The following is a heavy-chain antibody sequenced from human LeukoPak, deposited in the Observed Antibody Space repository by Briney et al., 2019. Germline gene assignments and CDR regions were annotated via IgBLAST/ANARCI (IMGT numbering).Heavy chain of an antibody. D-gene: IGHD2-8*01. V-gene: IGHV3-21*06. J-gene: IGHJ4*02. CDR1: GLTFSTSG. CDR2: IGPTGSDR. CDR3: STDTNGSHYDY. Sequence: PGGSLRLSCTASGLTFSTSGFNWVRQAPGKGLEWVASIGPTGSDRYHADSIKGRFTISRDNANNFLYLQMNSLRAEDTAVYYCSTDTNGSHYDYWGQGTLLTVSS.